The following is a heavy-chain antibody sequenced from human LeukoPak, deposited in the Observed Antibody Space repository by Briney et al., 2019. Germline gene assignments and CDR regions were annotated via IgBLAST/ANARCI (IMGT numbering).Heavy chain of an antibody. CDR3: ARDRTRDFGVVIARPHYYYGMDV. Sequence: GGSLRLSCAASGFTFSSYWMSWVRQAPGKGLEWVANIKQDGSEKYYVDSVKGRFTISRDNAKNSLYLQMNSLRAEDTAVYYCARDRTRDFGVVIARPHYYYGMDVWGQGTTVTVSS. D-gene: IGHD3-3*01. CDR1: GFTFSSYW. J-gene: IGHJ6*02. V-gene: IGHV3-7*01. CDR2: IKQDGSEK.